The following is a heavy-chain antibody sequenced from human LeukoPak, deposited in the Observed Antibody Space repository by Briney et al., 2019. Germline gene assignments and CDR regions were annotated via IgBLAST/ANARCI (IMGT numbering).Heavy chain of an antibody. D-gene: IGHD3-22*01. CDR2: ISPSGDRT. V-gene: IGHV3-23*01. Sequence: GGSLRLSCAASGFPFSSYTIHWVRQAPGKGLEWGSFISPSGDRTSNADSVEGGFTISRDNTRNTLYLQMNSLRDEDTGVYYCAIMHGYYDGSGFWVQWGQGTLVTVSS. CDR3: AIMHGYYDGSGFWVQ. CDR1: GFPFSSYT. J-gene: IGHJ4*02.